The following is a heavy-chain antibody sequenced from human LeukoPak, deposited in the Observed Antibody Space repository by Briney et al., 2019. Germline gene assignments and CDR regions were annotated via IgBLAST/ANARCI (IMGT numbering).Heavy chain of an antibody. CDR1: GFTFSDYY. V-gene: IGHV3-23*01. Sequence: GGSLSLSCAASGFTFSDYYMSWIRQAPGKGLEWVSAISGSGGGAYHADSVKGRFTISRDNSKNTLYLQVNSLRAEDTAVYYCAKSFGVQWLVDYYMDVWGKGTTVTVSS. J-gene: IGHJ6*03. D-gene: IGHD6-19*01. CDR3: AKSFGVQWLVDYYMDV. CDR2: ISGSGGGA.